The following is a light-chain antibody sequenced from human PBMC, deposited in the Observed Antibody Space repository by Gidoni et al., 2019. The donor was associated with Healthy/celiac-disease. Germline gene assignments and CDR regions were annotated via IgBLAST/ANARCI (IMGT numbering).Light chain of an antibody. CDR2: GAS. Sequence: DIKMTQSPSSLSASVGDRVTITCRASQGISNYLAWFQQKPGKAPKSLVYGASNLQSGVPSKFSGSGSGTDFTLTISSLQPEDFATYDCQQYYNYPLTFGGGTKVEIK. CDR3: QQYYNYPLT. CDR1: QGISNY. J-gene: IGKJ4*01. V-gene: IGKV1-16*02.